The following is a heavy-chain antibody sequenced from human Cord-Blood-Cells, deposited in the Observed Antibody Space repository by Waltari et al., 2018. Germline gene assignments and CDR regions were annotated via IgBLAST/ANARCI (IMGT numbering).Heavy chain of an antibody. J-gene: IGHJ6*03. D-gene: IGHD3-16*01. CDR2: INHSGST. CDR3: ARRPTPAGLRGGYMDV. CDR1: GGSFSGYY. V-gene: IGHV4-34*01. Sequence: QVQLQQWGAGLLKPSETLSLTCAVYGGSFSGYYCSWIRQPPGQGLEWIGEINHSGSTNYNPSLKSRVTISVDTSKNQFSLKLSSVTAADTAVYYCARRPTPAGLRGGYMDVWGKGTTVTVSS.